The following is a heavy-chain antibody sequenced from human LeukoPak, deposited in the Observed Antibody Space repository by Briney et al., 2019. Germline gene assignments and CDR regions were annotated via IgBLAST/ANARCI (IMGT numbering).Heavy chain of an antibody. Sequence: NPGGSLRLSCAASGFTFSDYYMSWIRQAPGKGLEWVSYISSSGSTIYYADSVKGRFTISRDNAKNSLYLQMNSLRAEDTAVYYCASGYYDFWSGYSPLDYWGQGTLVTVSS. CDR2: ISSSGSTI. CDR3: ASGYYDFWSGYSPLDY. J-gene: IGHJ4*02. D-gene: IGHD3-3*01. V-gene: IGHV3-11*01. CDR1: GFTFSDYY.